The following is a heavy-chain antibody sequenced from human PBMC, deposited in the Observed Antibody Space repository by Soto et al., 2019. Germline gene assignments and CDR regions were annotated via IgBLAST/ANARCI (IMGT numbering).Heavy chain of an antibody. Sequence: DVQLLESGGHLVQPGGSLRLSCAASGFTFSSYAMSWVRQAPGKGLEWVSSVSAGGDMTYYSDSVKGRFTISRDNSNNALFLQMNSLRIEDTALYYCARGDRGGSGSPASYYYSGLDFWGQGTTVTVS. CDR3: ARGDRGGSGSPASYYYSGLDF. D-gene: IGHD3-10*01. V-gene: IGHV3-23*01. CDR1: GFTFSSYA. CDR2: VSAGGDMT. J-gene: IGHJ6*02.